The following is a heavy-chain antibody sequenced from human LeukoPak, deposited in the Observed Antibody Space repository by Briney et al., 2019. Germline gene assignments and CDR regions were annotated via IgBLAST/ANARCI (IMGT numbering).Heavy chain of an antibody. J-gene: IGHJ4*02. D-gene: IGHD1-26*01. CDR2: ISYDGSNK. Sequence: GRSLRLSCAASGFTFSSCAMHWVRQAPGKGLEWVAVISYDGSNKYYADSVKGRFTISRDNSKNTLYLQMNSLRAEDTAVYYCAKDLSNEWELPYWGQGTLVTVSS. CDR1: GFTFSSCA. CDR3: AKDLSNEWELPY. V-gene: IGHV3-30-3*01.